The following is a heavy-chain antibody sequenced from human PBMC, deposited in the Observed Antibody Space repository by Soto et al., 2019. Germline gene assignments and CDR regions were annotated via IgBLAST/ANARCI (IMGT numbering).Heavy chain of an antibody. CDR3: TTDDYYDSSGPIETFGY. CDR2: IKSKTGGGTT. D-gene: IGHD3-22*01. J-gene: IGHJ4*02. V-gene: IGHV3-15*07. Sequence: VGSLRLSCAASGFTFSNAWMNWVRQAPGKGLEWVGRIKSKTGGGTTDYAAPVKGRFTISRDDSKNTLYLQMNSLKTEDTAVYYCTTDDYYDSSGPIETFGYWGQGTLVTVSS. CDR1: GFTFSNAW.